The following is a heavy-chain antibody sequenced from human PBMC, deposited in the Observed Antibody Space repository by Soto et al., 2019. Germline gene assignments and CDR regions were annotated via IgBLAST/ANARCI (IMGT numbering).Heavy chain of an antibody. CDR2: ISYSGST. V-gene: IGHV4-39*01. D-gene: IGHD2-15*01. CDR3: ARQCRGVTCHWFVH. Sequence: SETLSLTCTVSGGSISSGNYYWSWIRQPPGKGLEWIGFISYSGSTYYSLSLKSRVTISVDTSKNQFSLTLTSVTAADTAVYYCARQCRGVTCHWFVHWGQGTLVTAPQ. J-gene: IGHJ5*02. CDR1: GGSISSGNYY.